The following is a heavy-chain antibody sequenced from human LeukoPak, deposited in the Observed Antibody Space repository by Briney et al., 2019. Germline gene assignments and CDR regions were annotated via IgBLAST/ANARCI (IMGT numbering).Heavy chain of an antibody. CDR1: GFTFSSYA. J-gene: IGHJ4*02. CDR3: AKVAYSRMAVAGQRILDY. D-gene: IGHD6-19*01. Sequence: GGSLRLSCAASGFTFSSYAMSWVRQAPGKGLEWVSAISGSGGSTYYADSVKGRFTISRDNSKNTLYLQMNSLRAEDTAVYYCAKVAYSRMAVAGQRILDYWGQGTLVTVSS. CDR2: ISGSGGST. V-gene: IGHV3-23*01.